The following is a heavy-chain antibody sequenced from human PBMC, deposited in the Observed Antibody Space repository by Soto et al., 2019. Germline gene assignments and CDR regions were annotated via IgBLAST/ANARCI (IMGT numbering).Heavy chain of an antibody. V-gene: IGHV3-23*01. CDR1: GFTFSSYA. Sequence: EVQLLESGGGLVQPGGSLRLACAASGFTFSSYAMSWVRQAPGKGLEWVSAVSGTVDSTYYADSVKGRITISRDKSKNALYLQMNSLRAEDTAVYYCARTPYSSYLKNGLDVWGQGTTVTVSS. CDR2: VSGTVDST. J-gene: IGHJ6*02. D-gene: IGHD6-6*01. CDR3: ARTPYSSYLKNGLDV.